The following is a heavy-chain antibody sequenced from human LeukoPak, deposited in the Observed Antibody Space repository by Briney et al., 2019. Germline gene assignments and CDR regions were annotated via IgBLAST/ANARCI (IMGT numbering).Heavy chain of an antibody. V-gene: IGHV4-4*07. CDR3: ARDLLPYRAYCGGDCYSVGPLDP. CDR1: GGSISSYY. J-gene: IGHJ5*02. CDR2: IYTSGST. Sequence: SETLSLTCTVSGGSISSYYWSWIRQPAGKGLEWIGRIYTSGSTNYNPSLKSRVTISVDTSKNQFSLKLSSVTAADTAVYYCARDLLPYRAYCGGDCYSVGPLDPWGQGTLVTVSS. D-gene: IGHD2-21*02.